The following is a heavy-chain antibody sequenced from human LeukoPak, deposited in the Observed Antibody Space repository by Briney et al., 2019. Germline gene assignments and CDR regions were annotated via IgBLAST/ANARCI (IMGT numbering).Heavy chain of an antibody. D-gene: IGHD3-9*01. J-gene: IGHJ4*02. CDR3: ARVFPRGDISTGYSWYFDY. V-gene: IGHV4-61*08. CDR2: IYYSGST. Sequence: SQTLSLTCTVSGGSISSGGYYWSWIRQHPGKGLEWIGYIYYSGSTNYNPSLKSRVTISVDTSKNQFSLKLSSVTAADTAVYYCARVFPRGDISTGYSWYFDYWGQGTLVTVSS. CDR1: GGSISSGGYY.